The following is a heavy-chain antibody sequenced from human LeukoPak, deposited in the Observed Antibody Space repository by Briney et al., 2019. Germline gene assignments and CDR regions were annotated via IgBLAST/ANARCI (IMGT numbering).Heavy chain of an antibody. D-gene: IGHD3-3*01. Sequence: SETLSLTCAVSGGSISSSYYWSWIRQPPGKGLEWIGYIYYSGSTNYNPSLKSRVTISVDTSKNQFSLKLSSVTAADTAVYYCARDQAHYDFWSGYYGGYFDYWGQGTLVTVSS. CDR2: IYYSGST. CDR3: ARDQAHYDFWSGYYGGYFDY. CDR1: GGSISSSYY. J-gene: IGHJ4*02. V-gene: IGHV4-61*01.